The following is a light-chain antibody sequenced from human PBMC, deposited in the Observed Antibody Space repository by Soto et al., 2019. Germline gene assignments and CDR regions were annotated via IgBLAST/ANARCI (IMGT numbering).Light chain of an antibody. Sequence: EIVMTQSPATLSVSPGERATLSCRASQSVSSNLAWYQLKPGQAPRLLIYGASTRATGIPTRFSGSGSRTEFTLTISSLQSEDSVIYYCQQYSNWPITFGQGTRLEIK. CDR3: QQYSNWPIT. CDR2: GAS. V-gene: IGKV3-15*01. J-gene: IGKJ5*01. CDR1: QSVSSN.